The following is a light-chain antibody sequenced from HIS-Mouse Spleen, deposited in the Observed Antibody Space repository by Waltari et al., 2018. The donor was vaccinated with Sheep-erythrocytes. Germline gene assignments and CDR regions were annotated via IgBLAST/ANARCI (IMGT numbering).Light chain of an antibody. CDR3: CSYAGSSTPWV. J-gene: IGLJ3*02. CDR2: EGS. CDR1: SSDVGSYNL. V-gene: IGLV2-23*01. Sequence: QSALTQPASVSGSPGQSITISCTGTSSDVGSYNLVSWYQQHPGKAPNLMIYEGSKRPSGVSHGFSGSKSGNTASLTISGLQAEDEADYYCCSYAGSSTPWVFGGGTKLTVL.